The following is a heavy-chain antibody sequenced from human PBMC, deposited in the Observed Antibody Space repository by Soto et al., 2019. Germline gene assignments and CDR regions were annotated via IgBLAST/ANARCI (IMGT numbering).Heavy chain of an antibody. Sequence: EVQLLESGGGLVQPGGSLRLSCAASGLTFSNYAVTWVRQAPGKGLEWVSTISGSGGSTYYADSVKGRFTISRDNSKNTLYLHMNSLRAEDTAVYYCAKDQGSSWYEIDYWGQGTLVTVSS. J-gene: IGHJ4*02. CDR3: AKDQGSSWYEIDY. CDR2: ISGSGGST. CDR1: GLTFSNYA. V-gene: IGHV3-23*01. D-gene: IGHD6-13*01.